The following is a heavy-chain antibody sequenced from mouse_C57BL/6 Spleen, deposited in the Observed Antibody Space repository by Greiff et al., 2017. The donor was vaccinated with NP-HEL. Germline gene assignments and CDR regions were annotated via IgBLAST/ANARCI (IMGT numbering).Heavy chain of an antibody. V-gene: IGHV5-15*01. CDR2: ISNLAYSI. J-gene: IGHJ1*03. CDR3: ARRSYYYGSSYPGYFDV. Sequence: EVKVVESGGGLVQPGGSLKLSCAASGFTFSDYGMAWVRQAPRKGPEWVAFISNLAYSIYYADTVTGRFTISRENAKNTLYLEMSSLRSEDTAMYYCARRSYYYGSSYPGYFDVWGTGTTVTVSS. CDR1: GFTFSDYG. D-gene: IGHD1-1*01.